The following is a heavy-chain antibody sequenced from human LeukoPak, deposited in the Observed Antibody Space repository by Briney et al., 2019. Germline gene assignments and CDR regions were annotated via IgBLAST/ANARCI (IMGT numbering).Heavy chain of an antibody. Sequence: SETLSLTCTVSGGFISSRSYYWGWIRQSPGKGLEWIGHVYNSGSTSYNPSLKSRVTISVDTSKNQFSLKLSSVTAADTAVYYCARDGRFPPEVLPRYFDYWGQGTLVTVSS. D-gene: IGHD1-26*01. CDR1: GGFISSRSYY. CDR2: VYNSGST. J-gene: IGHJ4*02. CDR3: ARDGRFPPEVLPRYFDY. V-gene: IGHV4-39*07.